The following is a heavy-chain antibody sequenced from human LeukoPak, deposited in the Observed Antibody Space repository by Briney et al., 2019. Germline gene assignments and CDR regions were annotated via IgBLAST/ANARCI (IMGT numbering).Heavy chain of an antibody. CDR1: GGSINNYY. V-gene: IGHV4-59*08. Sequence: PSETLSLTCTVSGGSINNYYGIWIRQPPGKGLELIGYIHYSGSTNYNPSLKNRVTISLDTSKSQFSLKLRSVTAADTAVYYCARRWLQSQFDYWGQGTLVTVSS. J-gene: IGHJ4*02. D-gene: IGHD5-24*01. CDR3: ARRWLQSQFDY. CDR2: IHYSGST.